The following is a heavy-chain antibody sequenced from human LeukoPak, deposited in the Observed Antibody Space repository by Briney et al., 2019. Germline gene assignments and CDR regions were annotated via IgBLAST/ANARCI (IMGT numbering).Heavy chain of an antibody. CDR3: AKDGMYYYDSRGYYPRTEYFQH. Sequence: QTGGSLRLSCAASGFTFSNYAMHWVRQAPGKGLEWVAVISYDGSNKYYADSVKGRFTISRDNSKNTLYLQMNSLRAEDTAVYYCAKDGMYYYDSRGYYPRTEYFQHWGQGTLVTVPS. V-gene: IGHV3-30*04. CDR2: ISYDGSNK. J-gene: IGHJ1*01. CDR1: GFTFSNYA. D-gene: IGHD3-22*01.